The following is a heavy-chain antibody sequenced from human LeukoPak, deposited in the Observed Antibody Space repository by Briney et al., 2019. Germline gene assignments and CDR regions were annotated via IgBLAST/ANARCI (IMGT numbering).Heavy chain of an antibody. CDR1: AFTFRTYA. CDR2: VSASGGST. Sequence: GGSLRLSCAASAFTFRTYAMIWVRQAPGKGLEWVSTVSASGGSTYYADSVKGRFTISRDNSNNTLFLQMNSLRAEDTAVYYCAKGAASRGYTYVANWGQGTLVTVSS. D-gene: IGHD5-18*01. J-gene: IGHJ4*02. V-gene: IGHV3-23*01. CDR3: AKGAASRGYTYVAN.